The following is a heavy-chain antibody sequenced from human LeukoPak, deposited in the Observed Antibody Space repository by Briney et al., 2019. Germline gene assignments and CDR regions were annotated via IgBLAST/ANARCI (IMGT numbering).Heavy chain of an antibody. D-gene: IGHD3-22*01. Sequence: GGSLRLSCAASGFTFSDYYMSWIRQAPGKRLEWVSYISSSGSTIYYADSVKGRFTISRDNAKNSLYLQMNSLRAEDTAVYYCARGSEIVVVITPPSAFDIWGQGTMVTVSS. CDR1: GFTFSDYY. V-gene: IGHV3-11*01. CDR2: ISSSGSTI. CDR3: ARGSEIVVVITPPSAFDI. J-gene: IGHJ3*02.